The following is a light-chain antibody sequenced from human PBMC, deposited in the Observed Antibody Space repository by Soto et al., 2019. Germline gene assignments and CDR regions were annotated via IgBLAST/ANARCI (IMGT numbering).Light chain of an antibody. Sequence: QAVVTQPPSVSGAPGQRVTISCTGSSSNIGAGYDVHWYQQLPGTAPKLLIHGNSNRPSGVPDRMSGSKSGTSASLAITGLQAEDEADYYCQSYDSSLSGSVFGGGTKVTVL. CDR3: QSYDSSLSGSV. CDR1: SSNIGAGYD. J-gene: IGLJ2*01. V-gene: IGLV1-40*01. CDR2: GNS.